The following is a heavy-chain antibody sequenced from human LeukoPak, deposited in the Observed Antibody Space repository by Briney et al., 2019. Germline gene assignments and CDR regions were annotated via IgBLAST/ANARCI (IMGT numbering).Heavy chain of an antibody. CDR2: ISAYNGNT. Sequence: ASVKVSCKASGYTFTSYGISWVRQAPGQGLEWMGWISAYNGNTNYAQKLQGRDTMTTDTSTSTAYMELRSLRSDDTAVYYCARGSVPYGVDYYMDVWGKGTTVTVSS. V-gene: IGHV1-18*01. J-gene: IGHJ6*03. D-gene: IGHD4-17*01. CDR1: GYTFTSYG. CDR3: ARGSVPYGVDYYMDV.